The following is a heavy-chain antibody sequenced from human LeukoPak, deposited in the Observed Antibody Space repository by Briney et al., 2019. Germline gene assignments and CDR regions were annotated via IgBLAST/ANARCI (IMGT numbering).Heavy chain of an antibody. CDR1: GFIFSSYA. CDR3: ARGRYTAPTNWYDY. CDR2: ISYDGSNK. V-gene: IGHV3-30-3*01. Sequence: GRSLRLSCAASGFIFSSYAMHWVRQAPGKGLEWVAVISYDGSNKYYADSVKGRFTISRDNSKNTLYLQMNSLRAEDTAVYYCARGRYTAPTNWYDYWGQGTLVTVSS. J-gene: IGHJ4*02. D-gene: IGHD1-1*01.